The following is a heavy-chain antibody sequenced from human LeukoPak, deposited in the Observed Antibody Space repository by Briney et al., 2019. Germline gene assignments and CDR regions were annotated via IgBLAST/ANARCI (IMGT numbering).Heavy chain of an antibody. D-gene: IGHD1-1*01. V-gene: IGHV3-7*01. Sequence: GGSLRLPCAASGFTFSSYWMSWVRQAPGKGLEWVANIKQDGSDKYYVDSMKGRFTISRDNAKNSLYLQLNSPRADDTAVYYCARLTGTTGFDYWGQGTLVTVSS. J-gene: IGHJ4*02. CDR2: IKQDGSDK. CDR1: GFTFSSYW. CDR3: ARLTGTTGFDY.